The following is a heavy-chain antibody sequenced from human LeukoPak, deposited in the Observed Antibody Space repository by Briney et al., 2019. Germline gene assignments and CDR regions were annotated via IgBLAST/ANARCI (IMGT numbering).Heavy chain of an antibody. CDR2: INPNSGGT. CDR3: ARAEGFVRSTSADY. J-gene: IGHJ4*02. CDR1: GYTFTGYY. Sequence: ASVKVSCKAPGYTFTGYYMHWVRQARGQGLEWMGWINPNSGGTNYAQKFQGRVTMTRDTSISTAYMELSRLRSDDTAVYYCARAEGFVRSTSADYWGQGTLVTVSS. D-gene: IGHD2-2*01. V-gene: IGHV1-2*02.